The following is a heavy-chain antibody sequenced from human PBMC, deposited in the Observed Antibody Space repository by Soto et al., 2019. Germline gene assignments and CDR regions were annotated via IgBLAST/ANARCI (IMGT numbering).Heavy chain of an antibody. CDR3: TTVFDF. CDR1: GISLRDYW. V-gene: IGHV3-74*01. J-gene: IGHJ4*02. CDR2: IDGEGSGT. Sequence: EVQLVESGGDLAQPGGSLRLSCAVSGISLRDYWFHWVRQVPGKGLVWVSRIDGEGSGTSYADSVRGRFTISRDDAKNTVYLQLNSLRAEDTAVYYCTTVFDFWGQGTQVTVSS.